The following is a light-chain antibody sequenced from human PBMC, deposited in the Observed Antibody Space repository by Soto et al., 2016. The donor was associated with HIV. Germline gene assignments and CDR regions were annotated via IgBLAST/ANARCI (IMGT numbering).Light chain of an antibody. CDR1: QDISNY. J-gene: IGKJ5*01. CDR2: DAS. CDR3: QQYDNPPPT. V-gene: IGKV1-33*01. Sequence: DIQMTQSPSSLSASVGDRVTITCQASQDISNYLNWYQQKPGKAPKLLIYDASNLETGVPSRFSGSGSGTDFTFTISSLQPEDIATYYCQQYDNPPPTFGQGTRLXIK.